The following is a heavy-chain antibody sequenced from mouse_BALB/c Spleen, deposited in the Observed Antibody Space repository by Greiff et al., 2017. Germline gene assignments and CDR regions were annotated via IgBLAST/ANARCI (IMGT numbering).Heavy chain of an antibody. CDR1: GFTFSSYA. CDR3: ARGGGPEGFDY. Sequence: EVKLVESGGGLVKPGGSLKLSCAASGFTFSSYAMSWVRQTPEKRLEWVASISSGGSTYYPDSVKGRFTISRDNARNILYLQMSSRRSEDTAMYYCARGGGPEGFDYWGQGTTLTVSS. V-gene: IGHV5-6-5*01. CDR2: ISSGGST. D-gene: IGHD3-3*01. J-gene: IGHJ2*01.